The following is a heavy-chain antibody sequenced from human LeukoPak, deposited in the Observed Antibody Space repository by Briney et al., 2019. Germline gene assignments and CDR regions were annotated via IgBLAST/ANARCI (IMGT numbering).Heavy chain of an antibody. D-gene: IGHD3-3*01. CDR1: GGSISSGGYY. CDR3: ASHTIFGVVIPVGAFDI. V-gene: IGHV4-30-2*01. Sequence: PSETLSLTCTVSGGSISSGGYYWSWIRQPPGKGLEWIGYIYHSGSTYYNPSLKSRVTISVDRSKNQFSLKLSSVTAADTAVYYCASHTIFGVVIPVGAFDIWGQGTMVTVSS. J-gene: IGHJ3*02. CDR2: IYHSGST.